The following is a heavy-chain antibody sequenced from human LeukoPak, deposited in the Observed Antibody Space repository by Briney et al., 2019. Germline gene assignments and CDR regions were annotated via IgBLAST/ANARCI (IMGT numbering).Heavy chain of an antibody. D-gene: IGHD1-26*01. CDR2: IRQDGSER. CDR1: GFTFSNYW. Sequence: GGSLRLSCAASGFTFSNYWMNWVRQAPGKGLEWVANIRQDGSERYYVDSVKGRFSISRDNSKNTLYLQMNSLRAEDTALYYCAKKVVVGATSPYSDFQDWGQGTLVTVSS. V-gene: IGHV3-7*03. J-gene: IGHJ1*01. CDR3: AKKVVVGATSPYSDFQD.